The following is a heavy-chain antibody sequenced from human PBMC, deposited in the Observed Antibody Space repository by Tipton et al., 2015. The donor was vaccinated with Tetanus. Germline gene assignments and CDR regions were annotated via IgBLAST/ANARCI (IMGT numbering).Heavy chain of an antibody. V-gene: IGHV4-59*01. D-gene: IGHD3-16*02. CDR2: IFHSGST. J-gene: IGHJ3*01. CDR1: GDSMTKYY. Sequence: TLSLTCIVSGDSMTKYYWSWIRQPPGKGLEWISYIFHSGSTNYNPSLKSRVTISMDTSKNQISLQLSSVTAADTAVYFCARRSYCSSARCFDAFDLWGPGTRVTVSS. CDR3: ARRSYCSSARCFDAFDL.